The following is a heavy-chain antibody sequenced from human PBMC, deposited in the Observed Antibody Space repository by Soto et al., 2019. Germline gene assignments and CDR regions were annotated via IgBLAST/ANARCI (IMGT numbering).Heavy chain of an antibody. CDR2: IYYSGST. J-gene: IGHJ6*04. D-gene: IGHD3-10*01. V-gene: IGHV4-59*08. CDR1: GGSISSYY. Sequence: PSETLSLTCTVSGGSISSYYWSWIRQPPGKGLEWIGYIYYSGSTNYNPSLKSRVTISVDTSKNQFSLKLSSVTAADTAVYYCARNISGCQHSHYDGRDVWGKGTRVP. CDR3: ARNISGCQHSHYDGRDV.